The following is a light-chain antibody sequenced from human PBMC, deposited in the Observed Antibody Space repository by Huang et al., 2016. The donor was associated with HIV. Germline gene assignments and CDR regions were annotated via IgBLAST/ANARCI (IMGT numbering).Light chain of an antibody. CDR2: DAS. CDR3: QQYNNYPKT. V-gene: IGKV3-15*01. Sequence: DIVMTQSPVTLSVSPEEGATLSCRASQSVGSNSAWYQQNPGQAPRLLIYDASTRASGIPGRFSGSGSETEFTLTISSLQSEDFAVYYCQQYNNYPKTFGQGTKVEIK. CDR1: QSVGSN. J-gene: IGKJ1*01.